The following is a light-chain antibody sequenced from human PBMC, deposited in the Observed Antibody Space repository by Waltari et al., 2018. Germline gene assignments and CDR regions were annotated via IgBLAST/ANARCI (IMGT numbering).Light chain of an antibody. J-gene: IGLJ2*01. Sequence: QSALTQPPSASGSPGQSVAISCTGTSSDVGDYVSWYQQHPGKAPKLMISEVTKRPSGVPDRSSGSKSGSTASLTVSGLQAEDEADYYCSSYAGNNNLVFGGGTKLTVL. CDR2: EVT. V-gene: IGLV2-8*01. CDR3: SSYAGNNNLV. CDR1: SSDVGDY.